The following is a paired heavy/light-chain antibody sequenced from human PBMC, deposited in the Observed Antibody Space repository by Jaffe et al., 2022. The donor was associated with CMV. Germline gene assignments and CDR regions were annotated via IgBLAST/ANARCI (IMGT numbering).Light chain of an antibody. CDR1: QSVSSY. Sequence: EIVLTQSPATLSLSPGERATLSCRASQSVSSYLAWYQQKPGQAPRLLIYDASNRATGIPARFSGSGSGTDFTLTISSLEPEDFAVYYCQQRSNWPFSITFGQGTRLEIK. V-gene: IGKV3-11*01. CDR2: DAS. J-gene: IGKJ5*01. CDR3: QQRSNWPFSIT.
Heavy chain of an antibody. D-gene: IGHD4-17*01. V-gene: IGHV3-48*03. CDR1: GFTFSSYE. Sequence: EVQLVESGGGLVQPGGSLRLSCAASGFTFSSYEMNWVRQAPGKGLEWVSYISSSGSTIYYADSVKGRFTISRDNAKNSLYLQMNSLRAEDTAVYYCASINYGDYGDHYYYYMDVWGKGTTVTVSS. CDR3: ASINYGDYGDHYYYYMDV. CDR2: ISSSGSTI. J-gene: IGHJ6*03.